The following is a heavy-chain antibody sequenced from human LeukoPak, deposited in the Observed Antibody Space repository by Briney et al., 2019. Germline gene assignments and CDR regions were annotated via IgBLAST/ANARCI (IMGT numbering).Heavy chain of an antibody. J-gene: IGHJ4*02. CDR1: GYTFTSYG. V-gene: IGHV1-18*01. CDR2: ISAYNGNT. D-gene: IGHD3-22*01. Sequence: ASVKVSCKASGYTFTSYGISWVRQAPGQGLEWMGWISAYNGNTNYAQKLQGRVTMTTDTSTSTAYMELRSLRSDDTAVYYCARSYYDSSGYWNKDCFDYWGQGTLVTVSS. CDR3: ARSYYDSSGYWNKDCFDY.